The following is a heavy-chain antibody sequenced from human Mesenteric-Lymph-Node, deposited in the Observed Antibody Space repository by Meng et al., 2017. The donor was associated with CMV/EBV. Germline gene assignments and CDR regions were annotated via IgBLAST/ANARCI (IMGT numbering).Heavy chain of an antibody. CDR1: GASINNYD. D-gene: IGHD6-19*01. CDR3: GREQWLAHYFDN. Sequence: SETLSLTCTVSGASINNYDWSWIRQPPGKGLEWIGEVTPGGGTNYSPSVKSRVTISRDTSNNQFSLKVTSLTAADTAVYYCGREQWLAHYFDNWGQGTLVTVSS. J-gene: IGHJ4*02. CDR2: VTPGGGT. V-gene: IGHV4-34*01.